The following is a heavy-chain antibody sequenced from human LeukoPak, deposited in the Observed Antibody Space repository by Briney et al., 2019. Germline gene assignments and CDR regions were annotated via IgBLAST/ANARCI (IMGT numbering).Heavy chain of an antibody. D-gene: IGHD3-16*01. V-gene: IGHV1-69*06. J-gene: IGHJ4*02. Sequence: ASVKGSCKASGGTFSSYAISWVRQAPGQGLEWMGGIIPIFGTANYAQKFQGRVTITADKSTSTAYMELSSLRSEDTAVYYCASQEVGGRYYFDYWGQGTLVTVSS. CDR2: IIPIFGTA. CDR3: ASQEVGGRYYFDY. CDR1: GGTFSSYA.